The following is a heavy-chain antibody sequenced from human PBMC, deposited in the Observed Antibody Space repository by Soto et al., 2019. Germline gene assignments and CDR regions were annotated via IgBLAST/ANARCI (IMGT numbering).Heavy chain of an antibody. D-gene: IGHD3-3*02. CDR2: IFYLGSS. CDR1: GDSIISSDFY. J-gene: IGHJ5*02. CDR3: ARHSLALRKNNWFDP. Sequence: SETLSLTCTVSGDSIISSDFYWGWVRQPPGKGLEWIGSIFYLGSSYYNPSLKSRVTISVDTSKNQFSLRLRSVTAADTALYFCARHSLALRKNNWFDPWGQGIMVTVSS. V-gene: IGHV4-39*01.